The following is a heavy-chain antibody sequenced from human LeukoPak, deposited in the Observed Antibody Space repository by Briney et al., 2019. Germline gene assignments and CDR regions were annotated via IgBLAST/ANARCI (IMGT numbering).Heavy chain of an antibody. CDR3: ARSIFGPSPKYFQH. V-gene: IGHV4-59*01. J-gene: IGHJ1*01. CDR2: IYYSGST. Sequence: SETLSLTCTVSGGSISSYYWSWIRQPPGKGLEWIGYIYYSGSTNYNPSLKSRVTISVDTSKNQFSLKLSSVTAADTAVYYCARSIFGPSPKYFQHWGQGTLVTVSS. D-gene: IGHD3-3*01. CDR1: GGSISSYY.